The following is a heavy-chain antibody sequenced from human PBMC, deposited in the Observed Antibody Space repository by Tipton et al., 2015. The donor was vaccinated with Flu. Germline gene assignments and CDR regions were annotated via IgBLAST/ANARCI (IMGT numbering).Heavy chain of an antibody. Sequence: GSLRLSCAASGFTFSTYAMSWVRQAPGKGLEWVSSISGGGGTTYFADSVKGRFTISRDNFKNTLFLQMNSLRLEDTAVYYCARFRGDQGAFGYWGQGTLVTVSS. CDR3: ARFRGDQGAFGY. D-gene: IGHD3-3*01. J-gene: IGHJ4*02. CDR1: GFTFSTYA. CDR2: ISGGGGTT. V-gene: IGHV3-23*01.